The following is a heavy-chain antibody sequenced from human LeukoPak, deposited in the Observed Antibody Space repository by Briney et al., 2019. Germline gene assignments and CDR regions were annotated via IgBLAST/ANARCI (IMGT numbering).Heavy chain of an antibody. CDR3: AKAGSGSQQNFDY. CDR2: ISGSGGST. D-gene: IGHD1-26*01. V-gene: IGHV3-23*01. CDR1: GGSISSHY. J-gene: IGHJ4*02. Sequence: ETLSLTCTVSGGSISSHYWSWVRQAPGKGLEWVSAISGSGGSTYYADSVKGRFTISRDNSKNTLYLQMNSLRAEDTAVYYCAKAGSGSQQNFDYWGQGTLVTVSS.